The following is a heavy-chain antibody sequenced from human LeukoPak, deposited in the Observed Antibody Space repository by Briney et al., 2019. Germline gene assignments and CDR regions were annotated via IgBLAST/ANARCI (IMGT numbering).Heavy chain of an antibody. Sequence: KPSETLSLTCTVSGGSISSYYWSWIRQPPGKGLEWIGYIYYSGSTNYNPSLKSRVTISVGTSKNQFSLKLSSVTAADTAVYYCARSYDSSGYYYTDYWGQGTLVTVSS. CDR3: ARSYDSSGYYYTDY. CDR1: GGSISSYY. V-gene: IGHV4-59*08. CDR2: IYYSGST. D-gene: IGHD3-22*01. J-gene: IGHJ4*02.